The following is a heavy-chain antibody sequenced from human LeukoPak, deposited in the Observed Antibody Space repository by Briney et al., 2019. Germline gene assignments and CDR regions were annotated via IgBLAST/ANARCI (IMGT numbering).Heavy chain of an antibody. V-gene: IGHV3-48*01. CDR3: ARDHNYAFDN. J-gene: IGHJ4*02. CDR1: GFPFIEYS. Sequence: GGSLRLSCTASGFPFIEYSMNWVRQVPGKGLEWIAYIGIDSGNTKYADSVRDRFTISADKTKNSLYLQMNSLRVDDTAVYYCARDHNYAFDNWGQGTLVSVAS. CDR2: IGIDSGNT. D-gene: IGHD1-1*01.